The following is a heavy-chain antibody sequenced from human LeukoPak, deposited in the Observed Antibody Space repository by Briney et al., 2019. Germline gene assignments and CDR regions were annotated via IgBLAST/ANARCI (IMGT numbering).Heavy chain of an antibody. Sequence: TSETLSLTCTVSGGSISSYYWSWIRQPPGKGLEWIGYIYYSGSTNYNPSLKSRVTISVDTSKNQFSLKLSSVTAADTAVYYCAREASAEGRGYCSSTSCRYDYWGQGTLVTVSS. CDR3: AREASAEGRGYCSSTSCRYDY. D-gene: IGHD2-2*01. J-gene: IGHJ4*02. V-gene: IGHV4-59*01. CDR2: IYYSGST. CDR1: GGSISSYY.